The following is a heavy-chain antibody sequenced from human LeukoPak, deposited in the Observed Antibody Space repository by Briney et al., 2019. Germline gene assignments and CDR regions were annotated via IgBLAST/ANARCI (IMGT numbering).Heavy chain of an antibody. J-gene: IGHJ6*03. CDR3: ASSYGSGSSRPLYYYYYMDV. Sequence: SETLSLTCTVSGGSISYWSWIRQPAGKGLEWIGRIYTSGSTNYNPSLKSRVTISVDTSKNQSSLKLSSVTAADTAVYYCASSYGSGSSRPLYYYYYMDVWGKGTTVTVSS. V-gene: IGHV4-4*07. CDR2: IYTSGST. D-gene: IGHD3-10*01. CDR1: GGSISY.